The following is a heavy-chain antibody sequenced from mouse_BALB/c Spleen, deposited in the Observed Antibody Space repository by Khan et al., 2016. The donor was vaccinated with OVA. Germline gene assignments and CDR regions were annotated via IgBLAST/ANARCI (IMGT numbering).Heavy chain of an antibody. CDR3: TSHGSTYTSFGY. CDR2: IDPSTGYT. Sequence: QVRLQQSGAELAKPGASVKMSCKASGYTFTNYWMHWVKQRPGQGLEWIGYIDPSTGYTEYNQKFKDKATLTADKSSSTAYMQLSSLTSEDSAVYYCTSHGSTYTSFGYWGQGTLVTVSS. V-gene: IGHV1-7*01. D-gene: IGHD1-1*01. J-gene: IGHJ3*01. CDR1: GYTFTNYW.